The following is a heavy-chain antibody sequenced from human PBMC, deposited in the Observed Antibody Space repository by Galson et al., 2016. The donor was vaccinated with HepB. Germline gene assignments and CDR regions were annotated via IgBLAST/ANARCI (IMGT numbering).Heavy chain of an antibody. CDR1: GGTFDSYG. CDR3: ARGGYNSGGY. CDR2: IIPGGDSR. Sequence: SVKVSCKASGGTFDSYGFHWVRQAPGQGLEWMGTIIPGGDSRTDVQKFQGRLTMTTDTSTSTVYMELSSLRSEDTAVYYCARGGYNSGGYWGQGTLVTVSS. D-gene: IGHD6-19*01. J-gene: IGHJ4*02. V-gene: IGHV1-46*02.